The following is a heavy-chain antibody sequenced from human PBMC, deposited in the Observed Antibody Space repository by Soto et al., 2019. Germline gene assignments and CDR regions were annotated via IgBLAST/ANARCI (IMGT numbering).Heavy chain of an antibody. CDR1: GFSFSSYG. CDR3: ARGSIVAAEYGMDV. CDR2: IWHEGSKK. D-gene: IGHD6-13*01. J-gene: IGHJ6*02. Sequence: QVRLVESGGGVVQPGRSLRLSCAASGFSFSSYGMHWVRQAPGKGLEWVAVIWHEGSKKYYAASVKGRLIISRDNSKNTLYVQINSLRAEDTAVYFCARGSIVAAEYGMDVWGQGTTVTVS. V-gene: IGHV3-33*01.